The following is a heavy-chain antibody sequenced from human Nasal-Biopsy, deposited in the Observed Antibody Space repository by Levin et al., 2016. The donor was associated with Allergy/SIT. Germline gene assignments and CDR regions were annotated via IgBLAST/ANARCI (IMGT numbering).Heavy chain of an antibody. CDR1: GFTFSSYS. CDR3: AKSEGISGAGTD. D-gene: IGHD6-13*01. J-gene: IGHJ4*02. CDR2: ISSSSSYI. Sequence: GESLKISCAASGFTFSSYSMNWVRQAPGKGLEWVSSISSSSSYIYYIDSVKGRFTISRDNAKNSLYLEMNSLSTEDTAFYYCAKSEGISGAGTDWGQGTLVTVSS. V-gene: IGHV3-21*04.